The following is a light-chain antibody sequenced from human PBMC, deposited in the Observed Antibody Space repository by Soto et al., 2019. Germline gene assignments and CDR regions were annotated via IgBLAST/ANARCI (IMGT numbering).Light chain of an antibody. CDR2: DAS. CDR1: QSVSTY. V-gene: IGKV3-11*01. Sequence: EIVLTQSPATLSLSPGERATLSCRASQSVSTYLAWYQQKPGQAPRLLISDASNRAAGIPARFSGSGSGTDFTLTISSLEPEDFAVYYCQQRSNWPPLFTFGPGTKVDIK. CDR3: QQRSNWPPLFT. J-gene: IGKJ3*01.